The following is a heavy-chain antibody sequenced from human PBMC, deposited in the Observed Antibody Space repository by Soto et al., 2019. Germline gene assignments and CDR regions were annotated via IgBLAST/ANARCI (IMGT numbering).Heavy chain of an antibody. CDR1: GFTFSSYG. D-gene: IGHD5-18*01. J-gene: IGHJ6*02. Sequence: GGSLRLSCAASGFTFSSYGMHWVRQAPGKGLEWVAVIWYDGSNKYYADSVKGRFTISRDNSKNTLYLQMNSLRAEDTAVYYCAIGRTPIREYSGPRGGIRLWLVDGMDVWGQGTSDTVSS. CDR2: IWYDGSNK. V-gene: IGHV3-33*01. CDR3: AIGRTPIREYSGPRGGIRLWLVDGMDV.